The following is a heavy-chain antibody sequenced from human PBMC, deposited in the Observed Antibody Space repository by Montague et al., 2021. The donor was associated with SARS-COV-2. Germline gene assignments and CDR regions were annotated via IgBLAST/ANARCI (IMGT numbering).Heavy chain of an antibody. Sequence: TLSLTCTVSGTSIRSGGYYWTWIRQRPGKGREWNGYIFHTGRAXHNPSLETRVNISVDTSNNLFSLRLSSVTAADTAMYFCARVRLFYYLDYWGQGTLVTVSP. CDR1: GTSIRSGGYY. CDR3: ARVRLFYYLDY. J-gene: IGHJ4*02. D-gene: IGHD2/OR15-2a*01. CDR2: IFHTGRA. V-gene: IGHV4-31*03.